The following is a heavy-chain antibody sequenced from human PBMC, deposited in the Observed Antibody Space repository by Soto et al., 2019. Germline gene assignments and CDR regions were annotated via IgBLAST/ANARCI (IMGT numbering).Heavy chain of an antibody. V-gene: IGHV3-33*01. Sequence: QVQLVESGGGVVQPGRSLRLSCITSGFSFGSNAMHWVRQAPGEGLEWVTIIWYDGSNKYYADSVKGRFTISRDNSKNTLYLQMNSLRVEDTAVYYCARGGVSARPDIWGQGTLVTVSS. J-gene: IGHJ4*02. CDR1: GFSFGSNA. CDR3: ARGGVSARPDI. CDR2: IWYDGSNK. D-gene: IGHD6-6*01.